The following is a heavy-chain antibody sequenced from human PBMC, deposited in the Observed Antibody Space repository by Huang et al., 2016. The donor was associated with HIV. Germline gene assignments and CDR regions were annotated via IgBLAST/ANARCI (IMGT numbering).Heavy chain of an antibody. Sequence: EVQLVESGGGLIQPGRSLRLSCAASGFTLDDYAMHWVRQGPGKGLEWVSGISWNRGSRNYADSIKGRFTSSRDNAKNSLYLQMNSLRAEDTALYYCAKDKDSSWPFGWFDPWGQGTLVTVSS. J-gene: IGHJ5*02. CDR1: GFTLDDYA. D-gene: IGHD6-13*01. V-gene: IGHV3-9*01. CDR3: AKDKDSSWPFGWFDP. CDR2: ISWNRGSR.